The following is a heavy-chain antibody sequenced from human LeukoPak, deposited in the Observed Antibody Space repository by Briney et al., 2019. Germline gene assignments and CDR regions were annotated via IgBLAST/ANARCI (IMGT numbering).Heavy chain of an antibody. V-gene: IGHV3-66*01. CDR1: GFTVSSKY. CDR3: ARLGGYYGSGSYTHHAFDI. Sequence: PGGSLRLSCAASGFTVSSKYMSWVRQAPGKGLERVSVIYSGGSTYYADSVKGRFTISRDNSKNTLYLQMNSLRAEDTAVYYCARLGGYYGSGSYTHHAFDIWGQGTMVTVSS. CDR2: IYSGGST. J-gene: IGHJ3*02. D-gene: IGHD3-10*01.